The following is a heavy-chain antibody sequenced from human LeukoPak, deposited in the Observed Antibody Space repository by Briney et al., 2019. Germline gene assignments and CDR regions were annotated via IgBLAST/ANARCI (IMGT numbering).Heavy chain of an antibody. CDR1: GFTFSSYA. CDR3: AKPKDSSGYVEYFQH. J-gene: IGHJ1*01. D-gene: IGHD3-22*01. CDR2: ISGSGGST. Sequence: GGSLRLSCAASGFTFSSYAMSWVRQAPGKGLEWVSAISGSGGSTYYADSVKGRSTISRDNSKNTLYLQMNSLRAEDTAVYYCAKPKDSSGYVEYFQHWGQGTLVTVSS. V-gene: IGHV3-23*01.